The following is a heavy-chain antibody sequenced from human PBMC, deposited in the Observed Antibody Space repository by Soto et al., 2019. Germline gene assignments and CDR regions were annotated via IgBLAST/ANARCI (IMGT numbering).Heavy chain of an antibody. D-gene: IGHD2-15*01. CDR3: ASVVYSGGSYYPASGY. V-gene: IGHV4-4*02. J-gene: IGHJ4*01. CDR1: GGSISSSNW. Sequence: HVQLQESGPGLVKPSGTLSLTCAVSGGSISSSNWWSWVRKPPGKGLDWIGEIYHSGSTNYNPSLKSQVTISVDKSKNQVSLKRSSVTAAGNAVYYCASVVYSGGSYYPASGYWGHTTLVTVSS. CDR2: IYHSGST.